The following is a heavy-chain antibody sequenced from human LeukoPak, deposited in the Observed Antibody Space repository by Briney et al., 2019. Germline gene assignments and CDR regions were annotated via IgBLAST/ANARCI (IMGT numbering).Heavy chain of an antibody. CDR1: GYTFTGYY. V-gene: IGHV1-2*02. J-gene: IGHJ4*02. Sequence: GASVKVSCKASGYTFTGYYMHWVRQAPGQGLEWMGWINPNSGGANYAQKFQGRVTMTRDTSISTAYMELSRLRSDDTAVYYCASSSDGGGSYYLVVYWGQGTLVTVSS. CDR3: ASSSDGGGSYYLVVY. CDR2: INPNSGGA. D-gene: IGHD1-26*01.